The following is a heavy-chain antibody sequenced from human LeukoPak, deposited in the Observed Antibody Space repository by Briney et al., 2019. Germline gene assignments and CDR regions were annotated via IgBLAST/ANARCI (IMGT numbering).Heavy chain of an antibody. CDR3: ARGLVVPAAMSYYYYYMDV. CDR2: IYYSGST. CDR1: GGSISSYY. D-gene: IGHD2-2*01. V-gene: IGHV4-59*01. Sequence: SETLSLTCTVSGGSISSYYWSWIRQPPGKGLEWIGYIYYSGSTNYNPSLKSRVTISVDTSKNQFSLKLSSVTAADTAVYYCARGLVVPAAMSYYYYYMDVWGKGTTVTVSS. J-gene: IGHJ6*03.